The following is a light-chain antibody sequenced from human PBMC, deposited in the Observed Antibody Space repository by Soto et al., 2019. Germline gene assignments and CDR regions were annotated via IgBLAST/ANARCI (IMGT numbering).Light chain of an antibody. CDR3: KSYTNGSTYV. Sequence: QSALAQPASVSGSPGQSIAISCTGISSDVGAYNYVSWYQQHPGKAPKLIIFDVSNRPSGVSNRFSGSKSGDTASLTISGLQAEDEADYFCKSYTNGSTYVFGTGTKLTVL. V-gene: IGLV2-14*01. CDR2: DVS. CDR1: SSDVGAYNY. J-gene: IGLJ1*01.